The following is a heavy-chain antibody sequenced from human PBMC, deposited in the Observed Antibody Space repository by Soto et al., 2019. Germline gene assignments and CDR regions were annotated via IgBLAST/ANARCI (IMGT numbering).Heavy chain of an antibody. Sequence: GGSLRLSCAASGFMFSTYAMTWVRQAPGRGLEWVSTILHDETPFYTDSVKGRFTISRDNVRGTLYLQMNGLRVEDAALYYCAKDLFPTSGQRFFFESWGQGTLVTVSS. V-gene: IGHV3-23*01. CDR1: GFMFSTYA. CDR2: ILHDETP. D-gene: IGHD2-21*01. CDR3: AKDLFPTSGQRFFFES. J-gene: IGHJ4*02.